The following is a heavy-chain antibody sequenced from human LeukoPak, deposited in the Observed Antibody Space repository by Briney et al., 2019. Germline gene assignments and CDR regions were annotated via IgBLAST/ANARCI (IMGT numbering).Heavy chain of an antibody. CDR2: INPSGGST. D-gene: IGHD4-17*01. Sequence: APVKVSCKASGYTFTSYYMHWVRQAPGQGLEWMGIINPSGGSTSYAQKFQGRVTMTEDTSTDTAYMELSSLRSEDTAVYYCATFSVTTYSAFDYWGQGTLVTVSS. J-gene: IGHJ4*02. CDR1: GYTFTSYY. V-gene: IGHV1-46*01. CDR3: ATFSVTTYSAFDY.